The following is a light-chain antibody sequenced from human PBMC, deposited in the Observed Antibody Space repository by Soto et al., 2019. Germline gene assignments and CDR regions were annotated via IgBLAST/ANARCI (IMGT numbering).Light chain of an antibody. CDR1: SGDVGGYDY. CDR3: QSYDSSLSGWV. V-gene: IGLV2-8*01. Sequence: QSALTQPPSASGSPGQSVTISCTGTSGDVGGYDYVSWYQQHPGKAPKLMIYEVTKRPLGVPDRFSGSKSGNTASLTVSGLQAEDESDYYCQSYDSSLSGWVFGTGTKVTVL. CDR2: EVT. J-gene: IGLJ1*01.